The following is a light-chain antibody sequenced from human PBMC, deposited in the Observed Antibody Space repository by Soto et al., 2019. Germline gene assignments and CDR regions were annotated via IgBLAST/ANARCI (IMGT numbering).Light chain of an antibody. J-gene: IGLJ1*01. CDR2: EVS. CDR3: CSYAGSSYV. Sequence: QSVLTQSASVSGSPGQSITISCTGTSSDIGTYNLVSWYQQHPGKAPKLMIYEVSKRPSGVSDRFSGSKSGNTASLTISGLQAEDEADYYCCSYAGSSYVFGAGTKSPS. CDR1: SSDIGTYNL. V-gene: IGLV2-23*02.